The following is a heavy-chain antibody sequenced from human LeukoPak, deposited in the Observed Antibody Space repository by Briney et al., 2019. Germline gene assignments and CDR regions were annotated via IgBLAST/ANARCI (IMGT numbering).Heavy chain of an antibody. D-gene: IGHD2-2*01. CDR1: GGSISSYY. Sequence: PSETLSLTCTVSGGSISSYYWSWIRQPPGKGLEWIGYIYYSGSTNYNPSLKSRVTISVDTSKNQFSLKLSSVTAADTAVYHCARAPIECSSTSCFEGHFDYWGQGTLVTVSS. CDR3: ARAPIECSSTSCFEGHFDY. CDR2: IYYSGST. J-gene: IGHJ4*02. V-gene: IGHV4-59*01.